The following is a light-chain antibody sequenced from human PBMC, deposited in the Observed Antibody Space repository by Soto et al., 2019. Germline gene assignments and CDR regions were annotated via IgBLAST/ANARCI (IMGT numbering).Light chain of an antibody. V-gene: IGKV3-15*01. CDR1: QSVSSN. CDR2: GAS. J-gene: IGKJ2*01. CDR3: HQYDNWTPYT. Sequence: EIEMTQSPAILSVSPGDRATISCRASQSVSSNLAWYQQNPGQAPRLLIYGASTRSTGIPARFSGSGSGTEFFLTISSLQYQDLAVSYCHQYDNWTPYTFGQGTKLEIK.